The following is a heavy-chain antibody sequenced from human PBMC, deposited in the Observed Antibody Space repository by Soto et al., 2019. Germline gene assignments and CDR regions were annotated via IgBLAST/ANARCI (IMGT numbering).Heavy chain of an antibody. V-gene: IGHV1-18*01. J-gene: IGHJ6*02. CDR2: ISGYNGNT. CDR1: GYTFSNYG. D-gene: IGHD6-19*01. CDR3: SRFIMVGGWFDPNYYHGMDV. Sequence: QVQLVQSGAEVKKPGASVTVSCKTSGYTFSNYGINWVRQAPGQGLEWMGWISGYNGNTNYAQTVHGRVTMNTDTSTGTVYMELRSLKADDPAIYYCSRFIMVGGWFDPNYYHGMDVWGQGTTVTVSS.